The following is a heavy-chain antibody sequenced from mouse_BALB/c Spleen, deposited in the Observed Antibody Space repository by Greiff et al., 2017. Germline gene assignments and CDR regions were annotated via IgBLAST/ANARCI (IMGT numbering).Heavy chain of an antibody. CDR1: GFTFSSYA. CDR2: ISSGGST. J-gene: IGHJ3*01. CDR3: ARGLDGYAWFAY. V-gene: IGHV5-6-5*01. D-gene: IGHD2-2*01. Sequence: EVMLVESGGGLVKPGGSLKLSCAASGFTFSSYAMSWVRQTPEKRLEWVASISSGGSTYYPDSVKGRFTISRDNARNILYLQMSSLRSEDTAMYYCARGLDGYAWFAYWGQGTLVTVSA.